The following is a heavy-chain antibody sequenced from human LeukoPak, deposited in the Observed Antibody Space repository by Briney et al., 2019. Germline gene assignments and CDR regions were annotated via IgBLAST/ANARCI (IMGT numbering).Heavy chain of an antibody. D-gene: IGHD5-12*01. V-gene: IGHV4-39*01. J-gene: IGHJ4*02. CDR3: ARYVDIVATIPSYYFDY. CDR2: IYYSGST. Sequence: SETLSLTCTVSGGSISSSSYYWGWIRQPPGKGLEWIGSIYYSGSTYYNPSLKSRVTISVDTSKNQFSLKLSSVTAADTAVYYCARYVDIVATIPSYYFDYWGQGTLVTVSS. CDR1: GGSISSSSYY.